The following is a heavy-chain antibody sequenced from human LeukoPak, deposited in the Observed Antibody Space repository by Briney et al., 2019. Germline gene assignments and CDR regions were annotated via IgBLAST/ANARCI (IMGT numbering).Heavy chain of an antibody. CDR1: AFTFSSYA. D-gene: IGHD1-26*01. J-gene: IGHJ5*02. V-gene: IGHV3-23*01. CDR3: AKLVLGLLTGWFDP. CDR2: ISGSGGST. Sequence: GGSLRLSCAASAFTFSSYAMSWVRQAPGKGLEWVSAISGSGGSTYYADSVKGRFTISRDNSKNTLYLQMNSLRAEDTAVYYCAKLVLGLLTGWFDPWGQGTLVTVSS.